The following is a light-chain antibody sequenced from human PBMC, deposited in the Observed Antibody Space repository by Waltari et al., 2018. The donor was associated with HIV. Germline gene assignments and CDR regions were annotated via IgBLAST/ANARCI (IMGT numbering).Light chain of an antibody. V-gene: IGKV1-5*03. CDR2: RAS. J-gene: IGKJ4*01. CDR1: ESVSSS. CDR3: QQYISYPFT. Sequence: DIQMTQSPSSLSASVGDRVTITCRASESVSSSLVWYQQKPGKAPNLLIYRASAFESGVPSRFSGSGSGTEFTLTISSLQPDDFATYYCQQYISYPFTFGGGTKVEIK.